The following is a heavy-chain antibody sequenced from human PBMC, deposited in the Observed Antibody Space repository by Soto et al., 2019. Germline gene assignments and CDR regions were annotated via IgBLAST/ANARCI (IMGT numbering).Heavy chain of an antibody. Sequence: SETLSLTCTVSGGSISSYYWSWIRQPPGKGLEWIGYIYYTGGTNYNPSLKSRVTISVDTSKNQFSLKLSSVTAADTAVYYCARGYRSLDYWGQGTLVTVSS. V-gene: IGHV4-59*01. CDR2: IYYTGGT. D-gene: IGHD4-4*01. J-gene: IGHJ4*02. CDR3: ARGYRSLDY. CDR1: GGSISSYY.